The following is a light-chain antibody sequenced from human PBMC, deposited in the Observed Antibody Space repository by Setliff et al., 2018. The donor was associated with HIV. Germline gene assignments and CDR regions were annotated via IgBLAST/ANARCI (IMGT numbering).Light chain of an antibody. CDR1: SSDVGGYNY. CDR2: EVS. CDR3: SSYAGSNNV. V-gene: IGLV2-8*01. J-gene: IGLJ1*01. Sequence: QPALTQPPSASGSPGQSVTISCTGTSSDVGGYNYVSWYQQHPGKAPKLMIYEVSKRPSGVPDRFSGSKSGNTASPTVSGLQAEDEADYYCSSYAGSNNVFGTGTKVTVL.